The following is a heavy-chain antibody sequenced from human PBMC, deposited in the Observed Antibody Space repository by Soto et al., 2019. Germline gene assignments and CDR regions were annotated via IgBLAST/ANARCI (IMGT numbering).Heavy chain of an antibody. V-gene: IGHV3-11*01. CDR1: GFTFSDYF. Sequence: PGGSLRLSCAASGFTFSDYFMGWIRQSPGKGLEWVSYISDTGSNIYYSDSVKGRFTISRDNAKNSLYLQMNRLRAEDTAVYYCARDGLQYASYFDYWGQGTLVTVSS. J-gene: IGHJ4*02. CDR3: ARDGLQYASYFDY. CDR2: ISDTGSNI.